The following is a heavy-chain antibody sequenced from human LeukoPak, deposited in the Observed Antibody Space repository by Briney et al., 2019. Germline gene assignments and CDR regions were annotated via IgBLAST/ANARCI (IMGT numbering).Heavy chain of an antibody. Sequence: GGSLRLSCAASGFTFSSYSMNWVRQAPGKGLEWVSSISSSSSYIYYADSVKGRFTISRDNAKNSLYLQMNSLRAEDTAVYYCASRGPVYYYDSSGLDWGQGTLATVSS. CDR3: ASRGPVYYYDSSGLD. CDR1: GFTFSSYS. CDR2: ISSSSSYI. V-gene: IGHV3-21*01. D-gene: IGHD3-22*01. J-gene: IGHJ4*02.